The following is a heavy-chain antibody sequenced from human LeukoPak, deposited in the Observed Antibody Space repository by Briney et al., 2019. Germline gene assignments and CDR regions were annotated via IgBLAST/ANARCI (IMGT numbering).Heavy chain of an antibody. Sequence: ESLTLSCKGFGYSFTSYWIGWVRQMPGKGLEWMGFIYPGDSHTRYSPSFQGQLTISPDHSINTADLQWTSLKASDTPRYYCASPRGSEYGLDVWGQGPTVTVSS. CDR2: IYPGDSHT. D-gene: IGHD3-10*01. J-gene: IGHJ6*02. CDR3: ASPRGSEYGLDV. V-gene: IGHV5-51*01. CDR1: GYSFTSYW.